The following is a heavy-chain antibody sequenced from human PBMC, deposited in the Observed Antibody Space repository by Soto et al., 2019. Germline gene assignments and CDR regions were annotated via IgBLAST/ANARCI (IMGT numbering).Heavy chain of an antibody. CDR2: IYHSGST. J-gene: IGHJ5*02. V-gene: IGHV4-38-2*01. Sequence: SETLSLTCAVSGYSISSGYYWGWIRQTPGKGLEWIASIYHSGSTYYNPSLESRVTISVDTSKNQFSLKLTSVTAADTAVYYCARGAATVTPGWFDPWGQGIMVTVSS. CDR3: ARGAATVTPGWFDP. D-gene: IGHD4-17*01. CDR1: GYSISSGYY.